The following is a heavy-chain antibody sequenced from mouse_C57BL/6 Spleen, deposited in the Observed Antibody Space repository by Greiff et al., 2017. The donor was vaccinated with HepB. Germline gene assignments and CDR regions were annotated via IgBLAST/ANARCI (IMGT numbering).Heavy chain of an antibody. CDR2: IFPGSGST. D-gene: IGHD1-1*01. J-gene: IGHJ3*01. CDR3: AREGVYYYGSPWFAY. V-gene: IGHV1-75*01. CDR1: GYTFTDYY. Sequence: VQLQQSGPELVKPGASVKISCKASGYTFTDYYINWVKQRPGQGLEWIGWIFPGSGSTYYNEKFKGKATLTVDKSSSTAYMLLSSLTSEDSAVYFCAREGVYYYGSPWFAYWGQGTLVTVSA.